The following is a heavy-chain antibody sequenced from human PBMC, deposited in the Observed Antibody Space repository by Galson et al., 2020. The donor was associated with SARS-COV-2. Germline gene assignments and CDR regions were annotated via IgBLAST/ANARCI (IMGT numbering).Heavy chain of an antibody. CDR2: MGGSGSST. V-gene: IGHV3-23*01. D-gene: IGHD3-16*01. CDR3: AKQMATIWDPLDY. CDR1: GFTFSTYA. Sequence: GGSLRLSCAASGFTFSTYALSWVRQAPGRGLELVSSMGGSGSSTYNADSVKGRFTISRDNSKNTLYLQLNSVRAEDTAVYFCAKQMATIWDPLDYWGQGTLVTVSS. J-gene: IGHJ4*02.